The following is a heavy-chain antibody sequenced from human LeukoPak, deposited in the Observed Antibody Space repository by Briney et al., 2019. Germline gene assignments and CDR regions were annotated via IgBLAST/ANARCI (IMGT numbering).Heavy chain of an antibody. V-gene: IGHV3-48*03. CDR2: LTTSGSTK. Sequence: GGSLTLSCEDSGFTFRSYEMNWVRQAPGKGLEWISYLTTSGSTKYYADSVKGRFTISRDNAKNSLFLQMNSLRAEDTAVYYWARDRDPGYYDTNGYRRVNAFDIWGQGTMVTVSS. J-gene: IGHJ3*02. D-gene: IGHD3-22*01. CDR3: ARDRDPGYYDTNGYRRVNAFDI. CDR1: GFTFRSYE.